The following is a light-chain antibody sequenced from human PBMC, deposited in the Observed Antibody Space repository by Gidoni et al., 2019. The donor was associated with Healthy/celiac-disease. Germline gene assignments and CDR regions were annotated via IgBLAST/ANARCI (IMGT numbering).Light chain of an antibody. CDR3: CSYAGSSYV. V-gene: IGLV2-23*01. Sequence: QSALTQPASVYGSPGQSITIPCTGTSSDVGSYNLVSWYQQHTGKAPKLMIYEGSKRPSGVSNRFSGSKSGNTASLTISGLQAEDEADYYCCSYAGSSYVFGTGTKVTVL. CDR2: EGS. CDR1: SSDVGSYNL. J-gene: IGLJ1*01.